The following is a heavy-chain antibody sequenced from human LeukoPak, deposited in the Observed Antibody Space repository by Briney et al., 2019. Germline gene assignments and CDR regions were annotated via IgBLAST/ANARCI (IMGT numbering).Heavy chain of an antibody. D-gene: IGHD3-10*01. J-gene: IGHJ4*02. CDR3: ARDFIGRFGEFPFFDY. V-gene: IGHV1-2*02. CDR1: GYTFTGYY. Sequence: ASVKVSCKASGYTFTGYYMHWVRQAHGQGLEWMGWINPNSGGTNYAQKFQGRVTMTRDTSISTAYMELSRLRSDDTAVYYCARDFIGRFGEFPFFDYWGQGTLVTVSS. CDR2: INPNSGGT.